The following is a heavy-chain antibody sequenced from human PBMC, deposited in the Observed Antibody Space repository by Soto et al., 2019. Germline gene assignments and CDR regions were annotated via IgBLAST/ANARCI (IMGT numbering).Heavy chain of an antibody. Sequence: QVQLVESGGGVVQPGRSLRLSCAASGFTFSSYAMHWVRQAPGKGLAWVAVISYDGSNKYYADSGKGRFTISRDNSKNTLYLEMNSLRAEDTAVYYCARDGLEGSYGCVDYWGQGTLVTVSS. CDR3: ARDGLEGSYGCVDY. CDR1: GFTFSSYA. J-gene: IGHJ4*02. V-gene: IGHV3-30-3*01. CDR2: ISYDGSNK. D-gene: IGHD1-26*01.